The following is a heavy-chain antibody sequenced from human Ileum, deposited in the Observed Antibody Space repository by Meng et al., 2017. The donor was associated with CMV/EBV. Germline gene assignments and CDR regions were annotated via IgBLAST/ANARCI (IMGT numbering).Heavy chain of an antibody. CDR3: ASGKSNLEY. J-gene: IGHJ4*02. CDR2: FNHYGRT. Sequence: VQLQEWGAGLLKPSETLYLPCAVYGGSFSSYYLSWIRQVPGKGLEWIGEFNHYGRTKYNPSLKSRVTISVDTSKNQFSLNLSSVTAADTAVYYCASGKSNLEYWGQGTLVTVSS. V-gene: IGHV4-34*01. CDR1: GGSFSSYY. D-gene: IGHD4-11*01.